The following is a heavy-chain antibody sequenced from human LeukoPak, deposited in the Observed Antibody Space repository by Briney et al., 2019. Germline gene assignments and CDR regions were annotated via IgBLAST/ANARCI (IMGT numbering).Heavy chain of an antibody. Sequence: QPGGSLRLSCAASGFTFSSYAMSWVRQAPGKGLEWVSAISGSGGSAYYADSVKGRFTISRDNSKNTLYLQMNSLRAEDTAVYYCASRKLVGARLFDYWGQGTLVTVSS. CDR3: ASRKLVGARLFDY. CDR1: GFTFSSYA. J-gene: IGHJ4*02. CDR2: ISGSGGSA. V-gene: IGHV3-23*01. D-gene: IGHD1-26*01.